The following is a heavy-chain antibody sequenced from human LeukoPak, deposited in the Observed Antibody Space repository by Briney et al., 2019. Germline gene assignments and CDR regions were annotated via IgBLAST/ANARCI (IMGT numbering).Heavy chain of an antibody. J-gene: IGHJ4*02. CDR2: ISYSGTT. Sequence: SETLSLTCAVYGGSFSGYYWSWIRQPPGKGLEWIGTISYSGTTYYNPSLTSRVTISVDTSKNRFSLKLSSVTAADTAVYYCAANSADYNTLGSSYKVWGQGTLVTVSS. CDR3: AANSADYNTLGSSYKV. V-gene: IGHV4-34*01. D-gene: IGHD3-10*01. CDR1: GGSFSGYY.